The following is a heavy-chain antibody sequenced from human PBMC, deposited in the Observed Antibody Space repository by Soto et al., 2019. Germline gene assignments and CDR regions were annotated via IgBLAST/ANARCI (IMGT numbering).Heavy chain of an antibody. CDR1: GFTFTSHW. V-gene: IGHV3-74*01. Sequence: EVQLVESGGGLVQPGGSLRRSCAASGFTFTSHWMHWVRQAPGTGPVWISRINGDGSSISYADSVKGRFTISRDNAKNTLYLQMNSLRAEDTAVYYCAREIIAVIGTIRWFAPWGQGTLVTVSS. J-gene: IGHJ5*02. D-gene: IGHD6-13*01. CDR2: INGDGSSI. CDR3: AREIIAVIGTIRWFAP.